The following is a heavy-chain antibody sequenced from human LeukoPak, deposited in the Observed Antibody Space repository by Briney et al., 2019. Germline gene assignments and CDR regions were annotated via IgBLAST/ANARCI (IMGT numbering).Heavy chain of an antibody. D-gene: IGHD3-10*01. CDR3: ARAVRDRGVILPWFDP. J-gene: IGHJ5*02. Sequence: SETLSLTCTVSGGSISSDNYYWGWIRQPPGKGLEWIGSIYYSGTTYYNTSLKSRVTVSVDTSKNQFSLKLSSVIAADTAVYYCARAVRDRGVILPWFDPWGQGTLVTVSS. CDR1: GGSISSDNYY. V-gene: IGHV4-39*07. CDR2: IYYSGTT.